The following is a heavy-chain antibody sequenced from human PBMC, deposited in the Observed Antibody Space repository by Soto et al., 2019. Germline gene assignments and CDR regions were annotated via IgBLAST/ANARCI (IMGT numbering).Heavy chain of an antibody. J-gene: IGHJ4*02. Sequence: PAETMSITCTVSGASISYGGFSWSWIRQSPGKGLEWIGYISHLENTYLHPSFKSRLTMSIDRTRNQFSLKLSSVTAADMAVYYCARGGGYYSLDFWGQGALAIVS. D-gene: IGHD2-15*01. CDR1: GASISYGGFS. V-gene: IGHV4-30-2*06. CDR2: ISHLENT. CDR3: ARGGGYYSLDF.